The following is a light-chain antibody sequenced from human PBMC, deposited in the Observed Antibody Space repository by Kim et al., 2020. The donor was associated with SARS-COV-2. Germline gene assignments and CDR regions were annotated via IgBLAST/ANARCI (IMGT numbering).Light chain of an antibody. CDR3: SSYAGSNNVV. J-gene: IGLJ2*01. Sequence: QSVLTQPPSASGSPGQSVTISCTGTSSDVSGYNYVSWYQQHPGKAPKLMIYEVSKRPSGVPDRFSGSKSGNTASLTVSGLQAEDEADYYCSSYAGSNNVVFGGGTQLTVL. V-gene: IGLV2-8*01. CDR2: EVS. CDR1: SSDVSGYNY.